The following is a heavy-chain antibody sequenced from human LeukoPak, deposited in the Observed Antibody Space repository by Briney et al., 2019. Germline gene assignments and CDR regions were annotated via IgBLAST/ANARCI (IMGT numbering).Heavy chain of an antibody. V-gene: IGHV1-69*04. D-gene: IGHD3-10*01. CDR1: GGTFSSYA. Sequence: GASVKVSCKASGGTFSSYAFSWVRQAPGQALEWMGRIIPIHGIANYAQKLQGRVTITADKSTSTAYMELSSLRSEDTAVYFCASGPKTPNITMVRGVMFDYWGQGTLVTVSS. CDR2: IIPIHGIA. CDR3: ASGPKTPNITMVRGVMFDY. J-gene: IGHJ4*02.